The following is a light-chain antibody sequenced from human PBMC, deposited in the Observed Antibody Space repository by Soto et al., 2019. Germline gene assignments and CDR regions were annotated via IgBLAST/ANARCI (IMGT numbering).Light chain of an antibody. Sequence: IEVTRSPSSLAASLGGRFTIAVRASQTIGTYVNWYRQKSGAAPELLIYDASTLQSGVPSRFRGGASGTDFTLTISSLQLDDFATYYCQQSYNTPLTFGQGTKVDI. CDR3: QQSYNTPLT. CDR1: QTIGTY. V-gene: IGKV1-39*01. J-gene: IGKJ1*01. CDR2: DAS.